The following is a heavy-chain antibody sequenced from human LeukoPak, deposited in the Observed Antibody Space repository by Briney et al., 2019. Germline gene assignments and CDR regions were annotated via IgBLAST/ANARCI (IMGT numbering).Heavy chain of an antibody. Sequence: ASVKVSCKASGYTFTSYGISWVRQAPGQGLEWMGWISAYNGNTNYAQKLQGRVTMTTDTSTSTAYMELSSLRSDDTAVYYCVRAMAPLDTFNYQYAMDVWGQGTMVTVSS. V-gene: IGHV1-18*01. CDR1: GYTFTSYG. CDR3: VRAMAPLDTFNYQYAMDV. CDR2: ISAYNGNT. D-gene: IGHD5-24*01. J-gene: IGHJ6*02.